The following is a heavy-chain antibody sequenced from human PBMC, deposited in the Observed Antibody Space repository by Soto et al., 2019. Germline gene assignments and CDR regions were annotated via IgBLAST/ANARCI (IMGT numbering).Heavy chain of an antibody. CDR3: GRDCSSTNCYRGGFDP. J-gene: IGHJ5*02. CDR2: IKQDGSEK. V-gene: IGHV3-7*01. CDR1: GFSFSSYW. Sequence: GGSLRLSCAAXGFSFSSYWMSWVRQAPGKGLEWVANIKQDGSEKYYVDSVKGRFTISRDNAKNSLYLQMNSLRAEDTAVYYYGRDCSSTNCYRGGFDPWGQGTLVTVSS. D-gene: IGHD2-2*01.